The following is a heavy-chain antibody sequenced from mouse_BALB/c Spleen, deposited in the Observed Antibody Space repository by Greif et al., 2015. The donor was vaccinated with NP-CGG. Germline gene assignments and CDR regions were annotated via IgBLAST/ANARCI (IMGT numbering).Heavy chain of an antibody. Sequence: EVHLVESGGGLVKPGGSLKLSCAASGFTFSDYYMYWVRQTPEKRLEWVATISDGGSYTYYPDSVKGRFTISRDNAKNNLYLQMSSLKSEDTAMYYCARYGYAMDYWGQGTSVTVSS. CDR3: ARYGYAMDY. V-gene: IGHV5-4*02. J-gene: IGHJ4*01. D-gene: IGHD2-10*02. CDR1: GFTFSDYY. CDR2: ISDGGSYT.